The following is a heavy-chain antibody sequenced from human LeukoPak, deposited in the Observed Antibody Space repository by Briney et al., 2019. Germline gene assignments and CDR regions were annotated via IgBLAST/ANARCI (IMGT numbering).Heavy chain of an antibody. CDR3: AKGESSFEY. J-gene: IGHJ4*02. CDR1: GFSFSSYA. V-gene: IGHV3-23*01. D-gene: IGHD2-2*01. Sequence: GGSLRLSCAASGFSFSSYAMSWVRQAPGKGLEWVSAITDSGTITYYADSVKGRFTISRENSKNTLYLQMNSLRAEDTAVYYCAKGESSFEYWGQGTLVTVSS. CDR2: ITDSGTIT.